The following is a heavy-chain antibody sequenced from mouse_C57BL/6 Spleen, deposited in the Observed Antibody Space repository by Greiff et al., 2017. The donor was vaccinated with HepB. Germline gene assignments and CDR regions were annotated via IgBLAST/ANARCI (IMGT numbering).Heavy chain of an antibody. Sequence: DVKLVESEGGLVQPGSSMKLSCTASGFTFSDYYMAWVRQVPEKGLEWVANINYDGSSTYYLDSLKSRFIISRDNAKNILYLQMSSLKSEDTATYYCAREGDGNYVHWYFDVWGTGTTVTVSS. V-gene: IGHV5-16*01. CDR2: INYDGSST. CDR1: GFTFSDYY. D-gene: IGHD2-1*01. CDR3: AREGDGNYVHWYFDV. J-gene: IGHJ1*03.